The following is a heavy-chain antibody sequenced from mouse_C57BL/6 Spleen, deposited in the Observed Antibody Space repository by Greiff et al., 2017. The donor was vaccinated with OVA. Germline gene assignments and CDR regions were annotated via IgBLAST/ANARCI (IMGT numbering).Heavy chain of an antibody. D-gene: IGHD1-1*01. CDR3: ARRTYYYGSSRYYFDY. CDR2: IYWDADK. Sequence: ESGPGILQSSQTLSLTCSFSGFSLSTSGMGVSWIRQPSGKGLEWLAHIYWDADKRYTPSLKSRLTISKDTSRNQVFLKITLVDTADTATDYCARRTYYYGSSRYYFDYWGQGTTLTVSS. V-gene: IGHV8-12*01. J-gene: IGHJ2*01. CDR1: GFSLSTSGMG.